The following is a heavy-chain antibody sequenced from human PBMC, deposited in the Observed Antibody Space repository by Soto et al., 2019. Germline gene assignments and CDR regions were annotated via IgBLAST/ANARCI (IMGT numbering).Heavy chain of an antibody. CDR1: CGSIISGGYY. V-gene: IGHV4-31*03. CDR2: IFYSGST. D-gene: IGHD3-16*02. CDR3: ARTTVMIAFGGVIAPLRTDY. J-gene: IGHJ4*02. Sequence: SETLSLTCTFSCGSIISGGYYWSWIRQHPGKGLEWIGYIFYSGSTYYNPSLKSRVTISVDTSNDQFSLKLTSVTAADTAVYYCARTTVMIAFGGVIAPLRTDYWGQGTLVTVSS.